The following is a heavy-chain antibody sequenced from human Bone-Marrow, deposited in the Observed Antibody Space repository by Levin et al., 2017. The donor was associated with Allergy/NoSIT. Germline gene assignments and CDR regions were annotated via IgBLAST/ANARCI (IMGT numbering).Heavy chain of an antibody. CDR1: GFTLSDYW. CDR2: IKSDGIST. Sequence: QPGGSLRLSCAASGFTLSDYWMQWVRQAPGKGLVWVSRIKSDGISTSYADSVKGRFTISRDNAKNTLYLQMISLRAEDTAVYYCARDVDYSNYGDRNWGQGTLVTVSS. D-gene: IGHD4-11*01. J-gene: IGHJ4*02. V-gene: IGHV3-74*01. CDR3: ARDVDYSNYGDRN.